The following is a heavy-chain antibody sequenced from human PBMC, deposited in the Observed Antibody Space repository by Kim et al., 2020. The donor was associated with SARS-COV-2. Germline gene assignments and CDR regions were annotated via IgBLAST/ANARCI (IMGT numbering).Heavy chain of an antibody. CDR3: ATDAPPTYYYDSSGSHAFDI. Sequence: ASVKVSCKVSGYTLTELSMHWVRQAPGKGLEWMGGFDPEDGETIYAQKFQGRVTMTEDTSTDTAYMELSSLRSEDTAVYYCATDAPPTYYYDSSGSHAFDIWGQGTMVTVSS. CDR1: GYTLTELS. V-gene: IGHV1-24*01. D-gene: IGHD3-22*01. J-gene: IGHJ3*02. CDR2: FDPEDGET.